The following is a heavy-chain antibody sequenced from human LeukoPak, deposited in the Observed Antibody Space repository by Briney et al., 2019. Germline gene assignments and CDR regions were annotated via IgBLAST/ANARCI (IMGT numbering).Heavy chain of an antibody. CDR1: GDFITRSSYY. Sequence: PETLSLTCTVSGDFITRSSYYWTWIRQPPGKGLEWIGGFYYSGSTSYNPSLKSRVTISVDTSKNQFSLNLSSVTAADTAVYHCARGYISSSGYYYYGMDVWGQGTTVTVSS. J-gene: IGHJ6*02. D-gene: IGHD6-6*01. CDR2: FYYSGST. CDR3: ARGYISSSGYYYYGMDV. V-gene: IGHV4-39*01.